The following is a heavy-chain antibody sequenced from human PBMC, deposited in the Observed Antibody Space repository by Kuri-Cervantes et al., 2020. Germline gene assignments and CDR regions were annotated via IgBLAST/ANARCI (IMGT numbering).Heavy chain of an antibody. V-gene: IGHV1-46*01. CDR1: GYTFTSYG. Sequence: ASVKVSCKASGYTFTSYGISWVRQAPGQGLEWMGIINPSGGSTSYAQKFQGRVTMTRDTSTSTVYMELSSLRSEDTAVYYCARDSGDDYYGSGSYYNDWGQGTMVTVSS. CDR2: INPSGGST. CDR3: ARDSGDDYYGSGSYYND. D-gene: IGHD3-10*01. J-gene: IGHJ3*01.